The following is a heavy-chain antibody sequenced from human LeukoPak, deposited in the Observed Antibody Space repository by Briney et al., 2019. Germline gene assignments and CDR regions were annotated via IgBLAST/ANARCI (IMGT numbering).Heavy chain of an antibody. CDR3: AREAMVRGVDYFDY. V-gene: IGHV3-66*01. CDR2: IYSGGST. Sequence: PGGSLRLSCAASGFTFSDYYMSWVRQAPGKGLEWVSVIYSGGSTYYADSVKGRFTISRDNSKNTLYLQMNSLRAEDTAVYYCAREAMVRGVDYFDYWGQGTLVTVSS. D-gene: IGHD3-10*01. CDR1: GFTFSDYY. J-gene: IGHJ4*02.